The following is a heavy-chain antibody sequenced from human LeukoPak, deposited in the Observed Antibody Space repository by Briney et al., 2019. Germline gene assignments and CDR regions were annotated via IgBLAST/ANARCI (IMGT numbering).Heavy chain of an antibody. V-gene: IGHV3-30-3*01. CDR2: ISYDGSNT. Sequence: PGRSLRLSCAAFGFTFSSYAMHWVRQAPGKGLEWVALISYDGSNTFYADSVKGRFTISSDTSKNTLYLQMNSLKPEDTAVYYCARGFRMVVVTAIYYYYGLDVWGQGTTVTVSS. CDR1: GFTFSSYA. J-gene: IGHJ6*02. D-gene: IGHD2-21*02. CDR3: ARGFRMVVVTAIYYYYGLDV.